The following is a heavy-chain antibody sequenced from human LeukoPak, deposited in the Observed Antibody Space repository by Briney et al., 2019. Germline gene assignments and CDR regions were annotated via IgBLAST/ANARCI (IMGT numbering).Heavy chain of an antibody. J-gene: IGHJ6*03. Sequence: PGGSLRLSCATSGFTFSSYGMSWVRQAPGKGLEWVVNIKQDGSEKYYVDSVKGRFTISRDNAKNSLYLQMNSLRAEDTAVYYCARKKDDYYYYYYMDVWGKGTTVTVSS. V-gene: IGHV3-7*01. CDR2: IKQDGSEK. CDR3: ARKKDDYYYYYYMDV. CDR1: GFTFSSYG.